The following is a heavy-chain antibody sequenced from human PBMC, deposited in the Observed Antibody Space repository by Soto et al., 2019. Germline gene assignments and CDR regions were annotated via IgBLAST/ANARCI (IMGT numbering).Heavy chain of an antibody. V-gene: IGHV4-34*01. CDR3: ARVWGGAFDI. D-gene: IGHD3-10*01. Sequence: SETLSLTCAVYGGSFSGYYWRWMRQPPGKGLEWIEEINHSGSTNYNPSLKSRVTISVDTSKNQFSLKLSSVTAADTAVHYCARVWGGAFDIWGQGTMVTVS. CDR1: GGSFSGYY. CDR2: INHSGST. J-gene: IGHJ3*02.